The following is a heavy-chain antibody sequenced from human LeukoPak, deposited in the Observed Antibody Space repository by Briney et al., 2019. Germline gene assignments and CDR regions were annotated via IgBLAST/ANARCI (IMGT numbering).Heavy chain of an antibody. Sequence: GGSLRLSCAASGFTFSDTWMHWVRQAPGKGLVWVSRIRSDGSDTRYAESVKGRFTISRDNAKNTLYLQMNSLRAEDTAVYYCARGGGYSSMDVWGKGTTVTISS. D-gene: IGHD5-18*01. CDR3: ARGGGYSSMDV. CDR2: IRSDGSDT. J-gene: IGHJ6*03. CDR1: GFTFSDTW. V-gene: IGHV3-74*01.